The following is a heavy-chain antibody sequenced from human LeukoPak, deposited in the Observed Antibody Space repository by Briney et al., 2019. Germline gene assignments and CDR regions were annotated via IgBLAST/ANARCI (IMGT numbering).Heavy chain of an antibody. D-gene: IGHD3-9*01. Sequence: ASVKVSCKASGYTFTGYYMHRVRQAPGQGLEWMGWINPNSGGTNYAQKFQGRVTMTRDTSISTAYMELSRLRSDDTAVYYCARTYYDILTGYPYYFDYWGQGTLVTVSS. CDR3: ARTYYDILTGYPYYFDY. CDR1: GYTFTGYY. V-gene: IGHV1-2*02. CDR2: INPNSGGT. J-gene: IGHJ4*02.